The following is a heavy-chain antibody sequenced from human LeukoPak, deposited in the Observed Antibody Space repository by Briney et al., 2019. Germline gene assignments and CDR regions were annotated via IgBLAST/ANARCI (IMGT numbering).Heavy chain of an antibody. Sequence: ASVKVSCKASGYTFTGYYMHWVRQAPGQGLEWMGWINPSSGGTNYAQKFQGRVTMTRDTSISTANMELSRLRSDDTAVYYCAILRYNWNNLDPWGQGTLVTVSS. CDR1: GYTFTGYY. D-gene: IGHD1-1*01. CDR3: AILRYNWNNLDP. J-gene: IGHJ5*02. CDR2: INPSSGGT. V-gene: IGHV1-2*02.